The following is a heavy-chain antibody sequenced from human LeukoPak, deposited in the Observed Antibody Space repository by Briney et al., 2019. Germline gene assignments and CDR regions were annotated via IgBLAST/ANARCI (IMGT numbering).Heavy chain of an antibody. V-gene: IGHV3-30*02. Sequence: GGSLRLSCAASGFTFSSYGMHWVRQAPGKGLEWVAFIRYDGSNKYYADSVKGRFTTSRDNSKNTLYLQMNSLRAEDTAVYYCATSPYIVVVVATTRAKFDIWGQGTMVTVSS. D-gene: IGHD2-15*01. CDR3: ATSPYIVVVVATTRAKFDI. J-gene: IGHJ3*02. CDR1: GFTFSSYG. CDR2: IRYDGSNK.